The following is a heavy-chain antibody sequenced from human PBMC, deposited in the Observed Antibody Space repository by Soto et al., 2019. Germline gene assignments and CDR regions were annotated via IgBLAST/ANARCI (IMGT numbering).Heavy chain of an antibody. J-gene: IGHJ6*02. CDR1: GFTFSSYW. CDR3: ARDRTQYYYGMDV. V-gene: IGHV3-7*01. Sequence: EVQLVESGGGLVQPGGSLRLSCAASGFTFSSYWMSWVRQAPGKGLEWVANIKQDGSEKYYVDSVKGRFTISRDNAKNSLYLQMNSLRAEDTALYYCARDRTQYYYGMDVWGQGTTVTVSS. CDR2: IKQDGSEK.